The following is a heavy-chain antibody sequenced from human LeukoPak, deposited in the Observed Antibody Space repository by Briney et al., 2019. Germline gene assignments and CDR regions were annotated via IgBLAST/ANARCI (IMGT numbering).Heavy chain of an antibody. V-gene: IGHV3-23*01. Sequence: PGGSLRLSCAASGFTFSSYAMSWVRQAPGKGLEWVSAISGSGGSTYYADSVKGRFTVSRDNSKNTLYLQMSSLRAEDTAVYYCAKDSGDYDFWSGPTPPYGMDVWGQGTTVTVSS. D-gene: IGHD3-3*01. CDR1: GFTFSSYA. CDR2: ISGSGGST. J-gene: IGHJ6*02. CDR3: AKDSGDYDFWSGPTPPYGMDV.